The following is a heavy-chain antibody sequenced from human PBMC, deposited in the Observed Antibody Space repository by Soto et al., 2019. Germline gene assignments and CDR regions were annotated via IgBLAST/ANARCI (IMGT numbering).Heavy chain of an antibody. V-gene: IGHV4-31*03. J-gene: IGHJ5*02. CDR3: VRGITSQSSWFDP. CDR2: IYYTGNT. D-gene: IGHD3-10*01. Sequence: SETVSLTCTVSGDSIRSGGYSWCWIRQHPGKGLEWIGYIYYTGNTYYNPSLKSRLTISLDTSKNQFSLNLRSVTAADTAVYYCVRGITSQSSWFDPWGQGTLVTVSS. CDR1: GDSIRSGGYS.